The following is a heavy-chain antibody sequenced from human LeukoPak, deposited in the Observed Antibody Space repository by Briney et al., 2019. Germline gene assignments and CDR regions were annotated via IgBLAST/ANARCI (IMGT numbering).Heavy chain of an antibody. V-gene: IGHV3-23*01. CDR1: GFTFRSYA. CDR3: VKEGGLYNSGGYFDY. J-gene: IGHJ4*02. D-gene: IGHD5-24*01. Sequence: GGSLRLSCVVSGFTFRSYAMGWVRQAPGKGLEWVSTLSTGGDGTYYADSVKGRFTISRDTSKNTLYVEMNSLRAEDTAIYYCVKEGGLYNSGGYFDYWGQGTLVTVSS. CDR2: LSTGGDGT.